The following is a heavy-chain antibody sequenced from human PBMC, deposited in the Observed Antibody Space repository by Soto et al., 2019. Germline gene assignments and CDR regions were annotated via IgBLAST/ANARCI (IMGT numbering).Heavy chain of an antibody. D-gene: IGHD3-10*01. V-gene: IGHV3-23*01. CDR1: GFTFSSYA. J-gene: IGHJ5*02. Sequence: EVQLLESGGDLVQPGGSLRLSCAASGFTFSSYAMTWVRQAPGKGLEWVSGISGSGGSTYYADSVKGRFTISRDNSKNTLYLQMNSLRAEDTAVYYCARDLLNYYGSGDYPNWFDPWGQGTLVTVSS. CDR3: ARDLLNYYGSGDYPNWFDP. CDR2: ISGSGGST.